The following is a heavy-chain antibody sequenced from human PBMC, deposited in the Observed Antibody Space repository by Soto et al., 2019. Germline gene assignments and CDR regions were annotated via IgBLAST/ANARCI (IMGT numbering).Heavy chain of an antibody. CDR1: GYTFTSYG. CDR3: ASNYDFWSGYPDHYYYYYGRDV. CDR2: ISAYNGNT. J-gene: IGHJ6*02. Sequence: ASVKVSCKASGYTFTSYGISWVRQAPGQGLEWMGWISAYNGNTNYAQKLQGRVTMTTDTSTSTAYMELRSLGSDDTAVYYCASNYDFWSGYPDHYYYYYGRDVWGQGTTVTVSS. V-gene: IGHV1-18*01. D-gene: IGHD3-3*01.